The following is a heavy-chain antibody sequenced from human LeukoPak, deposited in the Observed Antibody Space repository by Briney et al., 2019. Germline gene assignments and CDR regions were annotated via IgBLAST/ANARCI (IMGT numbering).Heavy chain of an antibody. CDR1: GFNFGGYG. CDR3: AKEGHSSGWYYYYYGMDV. J-gene: IGHJ6*02. V-gene: IGHV3-30*02. Sequence: GGSLRLSRGASGFNFGGYGMHWVRQAPGKGLEWVAVIWYDGSNKNYADSVKGRFTISRDNSKNTLYLQMNSLRAEDTAVYYCAKEGHSSGWYYYYYGMDVWGQGTTVTVSS. D-gene: IGHD6-19*01. CDR2: IWYDGSNK.